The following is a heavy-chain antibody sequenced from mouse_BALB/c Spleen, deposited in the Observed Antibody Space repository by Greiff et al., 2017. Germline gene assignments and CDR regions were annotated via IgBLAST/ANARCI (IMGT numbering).Heavy chain of an antibody. J-gene: IGHJ4*01. CDR1: GFNINDTY. CDR2: IDPANGNT. D-gene: IGHD2-3*01. Sequence: EVQLQQSGAELVKPGASVKLSCTASGFNINDTYMHWVKQRPEQGLEWIGRIDPANGNTKYDTKFQGKATITADTSSNTAYLQLSSLTSEDTAVYYCASPDGYYEGYAMDYWGQGTSVTVSS. V-gene: IGHV14-3*02. CDR3: ASPDGYYEGYAMDY.